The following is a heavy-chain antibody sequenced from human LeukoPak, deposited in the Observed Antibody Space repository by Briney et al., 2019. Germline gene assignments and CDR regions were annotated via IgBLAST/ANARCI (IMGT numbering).Heavy chain of an antibody. D-gene: IGHD3-9*01. CDR1: GFTFSSYA. CDR2: ISGSGGST. V-gene: IGHV3-23*01. J-gene: IGHJ4*02. CDR3: AKDGRYFDWLLV. Sequence: GGSLRLSCAASGFTFSSYAMSWVRQAPGKGLEWVSAISGSGGSTYYADSVKGRFTISRDNSKNTLYLQMNSLRAEDTAAYYCAKDGRYFDWLLVWGQGTLVTVSS.